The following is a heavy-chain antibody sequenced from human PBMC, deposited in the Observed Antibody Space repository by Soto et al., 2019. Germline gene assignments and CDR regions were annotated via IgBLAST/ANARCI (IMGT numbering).Heavy chain of an antibody. CDR2: TYSGGST. Sequence: EVQLLGSGGGLVQPGGSLRLSCAASGFSIRTYGVTWVRQAPGKGLEWVSVTYSGGSTQYADSVKGRFTVSRDNSKNTLYLQMSSLRDEDTAVYYCARKLSGAVQGWAYGMDVWGRGTTVTVSS. CDR3: ARKLSGAVQGWAYGMDV. D-gene: IGHD1-26*01. V-gene: IGHV3-23*03. J-gene: IGHJ6*02. CDR1: GFSIRTYG.